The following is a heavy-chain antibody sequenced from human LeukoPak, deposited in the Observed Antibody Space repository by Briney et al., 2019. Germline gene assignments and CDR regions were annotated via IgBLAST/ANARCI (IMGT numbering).Heavy chain of an antibody. Sequence: GGSLRLSCAASGFTFSSYSMNWVRQAPGKGLEWVSSISSSSSYIYYADSVKGRFTISRDNAKNSLYLQMNSLRAEDAAVYYCARDQGGGRFDYWGQGTLVTVSS. D-gene: IGHD2-15*01. V-gene: IGHV3-21*01. J-gene: IGHJ4*02. CDR2: ISSSSSYI. CDR1: GFTFSSYS. CDR3: ARDQGGGRFDY.